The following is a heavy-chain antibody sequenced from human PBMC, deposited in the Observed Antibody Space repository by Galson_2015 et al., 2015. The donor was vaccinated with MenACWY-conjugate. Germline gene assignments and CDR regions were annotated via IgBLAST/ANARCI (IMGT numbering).Heavy chain of an antibody. CDR2: INPGGSST. D-gene: IGHD1-26*01. J-gene: IGHJ4*02. CDR1: GLIFNTYW. V-gene: IGHV3-74*01. CDR3: AKSRGASFYFDS. Sequence: SLRLSCAASGLIFNTYWMHWVRHAPGKGLVWVSRINPGGSSTTYADSVKDRFTISRDNAKKTLYLQMNSLRPEDTAVFYCAKSRGASFYFDSWGQGTLVTVSS.